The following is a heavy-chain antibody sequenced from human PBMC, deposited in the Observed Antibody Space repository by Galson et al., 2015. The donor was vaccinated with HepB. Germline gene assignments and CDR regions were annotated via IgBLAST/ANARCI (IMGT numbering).Heavy chain of an antibody. CDR1: GYSFTNYW. J-gene: IGHJ3*02. D-gene: IGHD3-22*01. V-gene: IGHV5-51*01. CDR3: ASPVVIVPHDAFDI. Sequence: QSGAEVKKPGESLKVSCKGSGYSFTNYWIAWVRLLPGKGLEWMGIIYPGDSDTIYSPSFQGQVTISADKSVSTAYLQWSSLKASDTAMYYCASPVVIVPHDAFDIWGQGTMVTVSS. CDR2: IYPGDSDT.